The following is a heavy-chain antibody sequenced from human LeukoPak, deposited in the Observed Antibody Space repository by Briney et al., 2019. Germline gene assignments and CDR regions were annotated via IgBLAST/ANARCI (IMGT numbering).Heavy chain of an antibody. CDR3: AKARLWFGELLHYYGMDV. Sequence: PGGSLRLSCAASGFTFSSYAMSWVRQAPGKGLEWVSAISGSGGSTYYADSVKGRFTISRDNSKNTLYLQMNSLRAEDTAVYYCAKARLWFGELLHYYGMDVRGQGTTVTVS. V-gene: IGHV3-23*01. CDR2: ISGSGGST. CDR1: GFTFSSYA. J-gene: IGHJ6*02. D-gene: IGHD3-10*01.